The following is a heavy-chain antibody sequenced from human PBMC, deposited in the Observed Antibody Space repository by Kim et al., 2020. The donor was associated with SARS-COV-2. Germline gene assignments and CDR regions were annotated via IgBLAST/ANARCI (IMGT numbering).Heavy chain of an antibody. CDR2: ISSSSSYI. V-gene: IGHV3-21*01. Sequence: GGSLRLSCAASGFTFSSYSMNWVRQAPGKGLEWVSSISSSSSYIYYADSVKGRFTISRDNAKNSLYLQMNSLRAEDTAVYYCARDHIAVAGTPVTPVDYWGQGTLVTVSS. J-gene: IGHJ4*02. CDR1: GFTFSSYS. CDR3: ARDHIAVAGTPVTPVDY. D-gene: IGHD6-19*01.